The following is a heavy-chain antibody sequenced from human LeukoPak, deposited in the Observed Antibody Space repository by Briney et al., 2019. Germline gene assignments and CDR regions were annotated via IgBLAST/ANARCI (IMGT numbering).Heavy chain of an antibody. CDR1: GDSMSTYY. V-gene: IGHV4-4*07. CDR2: IHPSGRT. Sequence: PSETLSLTCSVSGDSMSTYYWSWIRQSAGKGLEWIGRIHPSGRTDYNPSLRSRVTLSVDTSKNQLSLKVSSVTAADTAIYYCARAPEFSSGWLLDCWGQGSLVTVSS. D-gene: IGHD6-19*01. J-gene: IGHJ4*02. CDR3: ARAPEFSSGWLLDC.